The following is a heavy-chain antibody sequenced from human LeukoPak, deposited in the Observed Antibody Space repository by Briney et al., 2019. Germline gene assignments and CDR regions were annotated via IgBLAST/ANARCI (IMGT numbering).Heavy chain of an antibody. CDR3: ARDYNSWYDAFDI. D-gene: IGHD6-13*01. CDR1: GGSISSYY. V-gene: IGHV4-59*12. J-gene: IGHJ3*02. Sequence: SETLSLTCTVSGGSISSYYWSWIRQPPGKGLEWIGYIYYSGSTNYNPSLKSRVTISVDTSKNQFSLKLSSVTAADTAVYYCARDYNSWYDAFDIWGQGTMVTVSS. CDR2: IYYSGST.